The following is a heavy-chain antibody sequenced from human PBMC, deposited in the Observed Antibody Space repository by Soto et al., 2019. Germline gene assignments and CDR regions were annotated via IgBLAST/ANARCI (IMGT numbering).Heavy chain of an antibody. V-gene: IGHV3-30*18. CDR2: ISYDGSNK. CDR3: AKGGTSWFDP. CDR1: GFTFSRYG. J-gene: IGHJ5*02. Sequence: LRLSCAASGFTFSRYGMHWVRQAPGKGLEWVAVISYDGSNKYYADPVKGRFTISRDNSKNTLYLQMNSLRAEDTAVYYCAKGGTSWFDPWGQGTLVTVSS.